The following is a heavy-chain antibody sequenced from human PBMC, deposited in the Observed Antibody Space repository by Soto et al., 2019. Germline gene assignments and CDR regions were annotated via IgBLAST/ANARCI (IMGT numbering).Heavy chain of an antibody. J-gene: IGHJ4*02. V-gene: IGHV3-48*01. CDR3: ARGIGRMAAAGTGNDY. D-gene: IGHD6-13*01. CDR1: GFTFSSYS. Sequence: EVQLVESGGGLVQPGGSLRLSCAASGFTFSSYSMNWVRQAPGKGLEWVSYISSSSSTIYYADSVKGRFTISRDNAKNSLYLQMNSLRAEDTAVYYCARGIGRMAAAGTGNDYWGQGTLVTVSS. CDR2: ISSSSSTI.